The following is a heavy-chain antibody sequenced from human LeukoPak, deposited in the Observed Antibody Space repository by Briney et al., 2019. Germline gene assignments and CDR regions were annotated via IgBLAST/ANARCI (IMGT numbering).Heavy chain of an antibody. CDR3: ARDLYDSSGYYYVGAFDI. CDR1: GFTFSSYS. CDR2: ISSSSSYI. J-gene: IGHJ3*02. Sequence: PGGSLRLSCAASGFTFSSYSMNWVRQAPGKGLEWVSSISSSSSYIYYADSVKGRFTISRDNAKNSLYPQMNSLRAEDTAVYYCARDLYDSSGYYYVGAFDIWGQGTMVTVSS. D-gene: IGHD3-22*01. V-gene: IGHV3-21*01.